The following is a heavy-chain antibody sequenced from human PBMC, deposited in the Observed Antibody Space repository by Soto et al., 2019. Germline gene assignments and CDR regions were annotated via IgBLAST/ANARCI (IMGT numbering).Heavy chain of an antibody. D-gene: IGHD5-12*01. J-gene: IGHJ3*02. CDR2: INPNSGGT. Sequence: ASVKVSCKASGYTFTGYYMHWVRQAPGQGLEWMGWINPNSGGTNYAQKFQGWVTMTRDTSISTAYMELSRLRSDDTAVYYCARSTLNSGYDLSAFDIWGQGTMVTVSS. V-gene: IGHV1-2*04. CDR3: ARSTLNSGYDLSAFDI. CDR1: GYTFTGYY.